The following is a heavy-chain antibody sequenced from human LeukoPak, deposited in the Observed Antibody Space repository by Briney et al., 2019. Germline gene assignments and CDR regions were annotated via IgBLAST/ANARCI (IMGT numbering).Heavy chain of an antibody. CDR1: GFTFSSYS. Sequence: SGGFLRLSCAASGFTFSSYSMNWVRQAPGKGLEWVSSISSSSSYIYYADSVKGRFTISRDNAKNSLYLQMNSLRAEDTAVYYCARDSAAAASGDYWGQGTLVTVSS. V-gene: IGHV3-21*01. CDR3: ARDSAAAASGDY. D-gene: IGHD6-13*01. J-gene: IGHJ4*02. CDR2: ISSSSSYI.